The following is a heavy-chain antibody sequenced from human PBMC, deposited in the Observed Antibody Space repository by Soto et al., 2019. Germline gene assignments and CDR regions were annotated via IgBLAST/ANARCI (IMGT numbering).Heavy chain of an antibody. V-gene: IGHV4-31*03. CDR1: GVSISSGGYY. Sequence: SETLSLTCTVSGVSISSGGYYCSWILHHPGKGLEWIGYIYYSGNTYYNPSLKSRVAISVDTSKNQFSLKMSSVTAADTAVYYCARAPGDYYDSSGSLYFEYWGQGTMVTVSS. CDR2: IYYSGNT. D-gene: IGHD3-22*01. CDR3: ARAPGDYYDSSGSLYFEY. J-gene: IGHJ4*02.